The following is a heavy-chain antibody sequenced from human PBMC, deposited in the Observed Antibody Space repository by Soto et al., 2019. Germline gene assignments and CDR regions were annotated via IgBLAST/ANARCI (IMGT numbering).Heavy chain of an antibody. Sequence: KFQGRVTITRDTSASTAYMELSSLRSEDTAVYYCARDSPVVTYYGMDVWGQGTTVTVSS. J-gene: IGHJ6*02. D-gene: IGHD3-22*01. CDR3: ARDSPVVTYYGMDV. V-gene: IGHV1-3*01.